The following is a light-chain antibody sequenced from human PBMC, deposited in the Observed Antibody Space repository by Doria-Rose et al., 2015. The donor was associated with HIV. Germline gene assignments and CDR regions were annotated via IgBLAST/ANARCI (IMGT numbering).Light chain of an antibody. CDR1: QSISSY. CDR3: QQSSSSPPYP. J-gene: IGKJ2*01. Sequence: TQSPSSLSASVGDRVTITCRASQSISSYLNWYQQKLGKAPTLLIFAASNLQSGVPSRFSGSGSGTDFTLSISSLLPEDFATYYCQQSSSSPPYPFGQGTKLEIK. V-gene: IGKV1-39*01. CDR2: AAS.